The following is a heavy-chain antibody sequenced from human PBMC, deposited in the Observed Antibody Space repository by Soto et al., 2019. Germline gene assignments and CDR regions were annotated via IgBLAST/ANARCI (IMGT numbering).Heavy chain of an antibody. Sequence: EAHLVGSGGGLVQPRGSLRLSCAASGFAVSANYLSWVGQAPGKGLEWVSLIYSGGDTDHADSVRGRFTISRDNSNNSLYLQMNSLKAEDTCVYYCETRMTTDQYWGQGAMVNVS. J-gene: IGHJ1*01. CDR2: IYSGGDT. D-gene: IGHD4-17*01. V-gene: IGHV3-66*01. CDR3: ETRMTTDQY. CDR1: GFAVSANY.